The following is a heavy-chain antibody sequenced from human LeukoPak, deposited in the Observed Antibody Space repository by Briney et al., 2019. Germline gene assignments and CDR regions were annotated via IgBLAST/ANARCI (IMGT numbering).Heavy chain of an antibody. Sequence: GASVKVSCKASGYTFTRYYMHWVRQAPGQGLEWMGWINPNSGGTNYAQKFQGRVTMTRDTSISTAYMELSRLRSDDTAVYYCATGYSSGPNPFYYMDVWGKGTTVTISS. CDR1: GYTFTRYY. CDR3: ATGYSSGPNPFYYMDV. V-gene: IGHV1-2*02. D-gene: IGHD6-25*01. J-gene: IGHJ6*03. CDR2: INPNSGGT.